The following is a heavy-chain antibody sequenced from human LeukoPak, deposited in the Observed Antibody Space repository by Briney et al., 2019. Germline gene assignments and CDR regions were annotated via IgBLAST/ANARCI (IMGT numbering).Heavy chain of an antibody. D-gene: IGHD3-9*01. Sequence: ASVKVSCKASGYTFTSYYMHWVRQAPGQGLEWMGIINPSGGSTSYAQNFQGRVTMTRDTSTSTVYMELSSLRSEDTAVYYCARGAPLRYFDWFATFDYWGQGTLVTVSS. CDR2: INPSGGST. V-gene: IGHV1-46*01. J-gene: IGHJ4*02. CDR3: ARGAPLRYFDWFATFDY. CDR1: GYTFTSYY.